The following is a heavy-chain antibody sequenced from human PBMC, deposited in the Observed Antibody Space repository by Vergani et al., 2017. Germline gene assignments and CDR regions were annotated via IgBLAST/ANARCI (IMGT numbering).Heavy chain of an antibody. Sequence: EVQLVQSGAEVKKPGESLRISCKGSGYSFTSYWISWVRQMPGKGLEWMGRIDPSDSYTNYSPSFQGNVTISADKSISTAYLQWSSLKASDTAMYYCTRLGIAAALFDPWGQGTLVTVSS. CDR3: TRLGIAAALFDP. CDR1: GYSFTSYW. D-gene: IGHD6-13*01. CDR2: IDPSDSYT. V-gene: IGHV5-10-1*03. J-gene: IGHJ5*02.